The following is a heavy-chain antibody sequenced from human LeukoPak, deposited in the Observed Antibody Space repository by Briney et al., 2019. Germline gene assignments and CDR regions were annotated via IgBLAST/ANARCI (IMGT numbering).Heavy chain of an antibody. D-gene: IGHD6-19*01. CDR1: GGSISGYY. J-gene: IGHJ4*02. CDR2: IYYSGRH. CDR3: ARLASSGWSHCDY. Sequence: SESLSLTCTVSGGSISGYYWSWIRQPPGKGPEWIGYIYYSGRHNYNPSLKSRVTISVDTSKNQFSLKMNSVTAADTAVYYCARLASSGWSHCDYWGQGTLVT. V-gene: IGHV4-59*08.